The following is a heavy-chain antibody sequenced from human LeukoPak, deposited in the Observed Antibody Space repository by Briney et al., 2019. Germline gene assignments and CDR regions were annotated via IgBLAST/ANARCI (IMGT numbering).Heavy chain of an antibody. D-gene: IGHD1-7*01. J-gene: IGHJ3*02. Sequence: GGSLRLSCAASGFTFSTYGMNWVRQAPGKGLEWVSSISSSSSSYIYYADSVKGRFTISRDNAKNSLYLQMNSLRAEDTAVYYCARDSGNYLDAFDIWGQGTMVTVSS. CDR1: GFTFSTYG. CDR2: ISSSSSSYI. CDR3: ARDSGNYLDAFDI. V-gene: IGHV3-21*01.